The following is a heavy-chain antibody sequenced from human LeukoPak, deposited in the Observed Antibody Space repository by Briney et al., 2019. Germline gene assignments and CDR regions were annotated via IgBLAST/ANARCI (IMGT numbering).Heavy chain of an antibody. J-gene: IGHJ4*02. V-gene: IGHV3-30*18. Sequence: GGSLRLSCAASGFTFSSYWMSWVRQAPGKGLEWVAVISYDGSNKYYADSVKGRFTISRDNSKNTLYLQMNSLRAEDTAVYYCAKDRYYEQWLVLVDYWGQGTLVTVSS. CDR2: ISYDGSNK. D-gene: IGHD6-19*01. CDR3: AKDRYYEQWLVLVDY. CDR1: GFTFSSYW.